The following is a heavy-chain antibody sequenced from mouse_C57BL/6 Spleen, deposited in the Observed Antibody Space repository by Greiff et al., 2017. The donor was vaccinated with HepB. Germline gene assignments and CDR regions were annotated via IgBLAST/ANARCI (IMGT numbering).Heavy chain of an antibody. D-gene: IGHD2-4*01. V-gene: IGHV5-4*03. J-gene: IGHJ2*01. CDR2: ISDGGSYT. CDR1: GFTFSSYA. CDR3: ARLYDYVYFDY. Sequence: EVKVVESGGGLVKPGGSLKLSCAASGFTFSSYAMSWVRQTPEKRLEWVATISDGGSYTYYPDNVKGRFTISRDNAKNNLYLQMSHLKSEDTAMYYCARLYDYVYFDYWGQGTTLTVSS.